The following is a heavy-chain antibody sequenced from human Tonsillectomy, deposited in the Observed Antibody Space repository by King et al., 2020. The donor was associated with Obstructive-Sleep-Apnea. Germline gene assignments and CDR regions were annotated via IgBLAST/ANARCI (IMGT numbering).Heavy chain of an antibody. CDR2: IYPSDSDI. V-gene: IGHV5-51*01. J-gene: IGHJ4*02. D-gene: IGHD7-27*01. CDR1: GYSFSSYW. CDR3: ARPNWGALHYFDY. Sequence: VQLVESGAEVKKPGESLKISCKVSGYSFSSYWIGWVRQMPGQGLEWMGIIYPSDSDIRYSPSFQGQATISADKSISTAYLQWSSLEASDSGIYYWARPNWGALHYFDYWGQGTLVTVSS.